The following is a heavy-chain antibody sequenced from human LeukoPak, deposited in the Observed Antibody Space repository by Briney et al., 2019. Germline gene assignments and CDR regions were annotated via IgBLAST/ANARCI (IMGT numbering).Heavy chain of an antibody. CDR1: GYTFTGYY. CDR2: INPNSGGT. V-gene: IGHV1-2*02. J-gene: IGHJ3*02. CDR3: ARVGMAYSSSWYGAFDI. D-gene: IGHD6-13*01. Sequence: GASVKVSCKASGYTFTGYYMHWVRHAPGQGLEWMGWINPNSGGTNYAQKFQGRVTMTRDTSISTAYMELSRLRSDDTAVYYCARVGMAYSSSWYGAFDIWGQGTMVTVSS.